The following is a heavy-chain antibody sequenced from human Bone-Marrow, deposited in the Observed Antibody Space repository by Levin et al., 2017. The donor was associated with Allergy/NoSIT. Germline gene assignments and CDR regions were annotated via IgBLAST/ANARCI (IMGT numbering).Heavy chain of an antibody. CDR3: AIGDTTWIR. V-gene: IGHV1-2*06. D-gene: IGHD5-12*01. Sequence: ASVKVSCKASGYIFTAYSLHWVRQASGQGLEWVGRINPNSGVTNYAQNFQGRVTMARDTSINTAYLELNSLTSDDTAVYYCAIGDTTWIRWGQGTLVTVSS. CDR1: GYIFTAYS. CDR2: INPNSGVT. J-gene: IGHJ4*02.